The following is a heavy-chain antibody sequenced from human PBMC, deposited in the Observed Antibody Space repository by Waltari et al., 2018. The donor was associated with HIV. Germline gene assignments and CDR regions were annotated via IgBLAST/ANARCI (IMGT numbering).Heavy chain of an antibody. J-gene: IGHJ3*02. Sequence: QVQLVQSGAEVKKPGASVKVSCKASGYHFTSYAMHWVRQAPGQRLEWMGWINAGNGNTKYSQKFQGRVTITRDTSASTAYMELSSLRSEDTAVYYCARDSLDIVLMVYAGGYAFDIWGQGTMVTVSS. V-gene: IGHV1-3*01. CDR3: ARDSLDIVLMVYAGGYAFDI. CDR1: GYHFTSYA. CDR2: INAGNGNT. D-gene: IGHD2-8*01.